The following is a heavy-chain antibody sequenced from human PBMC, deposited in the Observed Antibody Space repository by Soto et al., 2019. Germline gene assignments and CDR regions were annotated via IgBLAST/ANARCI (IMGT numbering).Heavy chain of an antibody. Sequence: PSETLSLTCIVSGDSISSYYWNWIRQPPGKGLEWIAFIYTTGSTYYNPSLKSRVTISMDTSKNQFSLILTSVTAADTAVYYCARRGYSWSHFDYWGQGTLVTVSS. V-gene: IGHV4-4*08. D-gene: IGHD6-13*01. CDR3: ARRGYSWSHFDY. J-gene: IGHJ4*02. CDR2: IYTTGST. CDR1: GDSISSYY.